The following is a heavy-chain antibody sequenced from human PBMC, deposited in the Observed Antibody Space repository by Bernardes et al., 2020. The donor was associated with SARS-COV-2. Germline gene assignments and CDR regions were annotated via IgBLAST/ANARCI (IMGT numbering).Heavy chain of an antibody. J-gene: IGHJ4*02. CDR2: IYSGGRT. Sequence: GGSLRLSCAASGFTVSSTSMSWVRRAPGKGLEWVSIIYSGGRTYYADSVKGRFTISRDDSKHTLYLHMNSLRPEDTAVYFCTRGAGKRVDDGTVYIRDYWGLGTLVTVSS. CDR3: TRGAGKRVDDGTVYIRDY. D-gene: IGHD3-22*01. V-gene: IGHV3-66*02. CDR1: GFTVSSTS.